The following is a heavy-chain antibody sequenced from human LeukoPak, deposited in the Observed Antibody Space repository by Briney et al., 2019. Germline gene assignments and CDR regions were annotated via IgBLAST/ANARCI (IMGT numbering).Heavy chain of an antibody. CDR1: GGTFSSYA. Sequence: SVKVSCKASGGTFSSYAISWVRQAPGQGLEWMGGIIPIFGTANYAQKFQGRVTITADESTSTAYMELSSLRSEDTAVYYCARKPHYYDSSGFDYWGQGTLVTVSS. CDR2: IIPIFGTA. V-gene: IGHV1-69*13. D-gene: IGHD3-22*01. J-gene: IGHJ4*02. CDR3: ARKPHYYDSSGFDY.